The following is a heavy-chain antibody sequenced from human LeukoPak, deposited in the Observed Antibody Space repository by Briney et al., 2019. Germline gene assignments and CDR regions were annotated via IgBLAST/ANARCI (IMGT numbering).Heavy chain of an antibody. CDR2: ISSSSSTI. Sequence: GGSLRLSCAASGFTFSSYSMNWVRQAPGKGLEWVSYISSSSSTIYYADSVKGRFTISRDNAKNSLYLQMSSLRAEDTAVYYCARDISSYGDSSLYDYWGQGTLVTVSS. J-gene: IGHJ4*02. V-gene: IGHV3-48*01. CDR1: GFTFSSYS. CDR3: ARDISSYGDSSLYDY. D-gene: IGHD4-17*01.